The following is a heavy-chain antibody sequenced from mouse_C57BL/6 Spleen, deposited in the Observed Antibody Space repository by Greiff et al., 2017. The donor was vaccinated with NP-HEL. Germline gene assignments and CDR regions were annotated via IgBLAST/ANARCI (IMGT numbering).Heavy chain of an antibody. J-gene: IGHJ4*01. CDR3: ARGRVTTVVARDAMDY. CDR1: GYTFTSYW. CDR2: IHPNSGST. D-gene: IGHD1-1*01. V-gene: IGHV1-64*01. Sequence: QVQLQQPGAELVKPGASVKLSCKASGYTFTSYWMPWVKQRPGQGLEWIGMIHPNSGSTNYTEKFKGKATLTVDKSSSTAYMQLSSLTSEDSAVYYCARGRVTTVVARDAMDYWGQGTSVTVSS.